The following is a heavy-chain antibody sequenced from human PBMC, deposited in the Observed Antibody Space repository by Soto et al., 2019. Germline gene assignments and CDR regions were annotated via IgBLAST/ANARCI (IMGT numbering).Heavy chain of an antibody. J-gene: IGHJ4*02. CDR2: IHYSGRT. CDR3: ARGGGWLPQY. CDR1: GCSLTGYF. Sequence: QVQLKESGPGLAKPSETLSLTCTVSGCSLTGYFWSWIRQSPGGGLEWLGNIHYSGRTTYDPSLHSRVTISTDAPKNQFSLTLSSVTAADTAVYYCARGGGWLPQYWGQGTLVTVSS. D-gene: IGHD5-12*01. V-gene: IGHV4-59*01.